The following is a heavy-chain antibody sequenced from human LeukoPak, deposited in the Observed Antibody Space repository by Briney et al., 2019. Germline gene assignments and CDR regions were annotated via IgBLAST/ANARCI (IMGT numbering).Heavy chain of an antibody. V-gene: IGHV1-69*01. J-gene: IGHJ6*04. CDR1: GGTFSSYA. CDR3: ARDREQLVYYYYGMDV. D-gene: IGHD6-13*01. Sequence: ASVKVSCKASGGTFSSYAISWVRQAPGQGLEWMGGIIPIFGTANYAQKFQGRVTITADESTSTAYMELSSLRSEDTAVYYCARDREQLVYYYYGMDVWGKGITVTVSS. CDR2: IIPIFGTA.